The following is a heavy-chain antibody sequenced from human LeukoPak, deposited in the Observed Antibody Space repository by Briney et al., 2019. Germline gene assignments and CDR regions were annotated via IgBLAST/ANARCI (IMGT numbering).Heavy chain of an antibody. CDR3: ARSSSSGLDY. Sequence: ASVTVSCKASGYTFTSYAMHWVRQAPGQRLEWMGWINAGNGNTKYSQNLQGRVTMTTDTSTSTAYMELRSLRSDDTAVYYCARSSSSGLDYWGQGTLVTVSS. D-gene: IGHD2-2*01. J-gene: IGHJ4*02. V-gene: IGHV1-3*01. CDR1: GYTFTSYA. CDR2: INAGNGNT.